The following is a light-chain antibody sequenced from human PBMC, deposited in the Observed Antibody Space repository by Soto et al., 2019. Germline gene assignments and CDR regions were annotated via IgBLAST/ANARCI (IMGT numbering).Light chain of an antibody. CDR3: QQYGSSSLT. Sequence: EIVLTQSPGTLSLSPGERATLSCRASQSVSSSYLAWYQQKPGQAPRLLIYGASSRATGSPDRFSGSGSGTHFTLTISRLEPEDFAVYYCQQYGSSSLTFGGGTKVEIK. CDR1: QSVSSSY. J-gene: IGKJ4*01. V-gene: IGKV3-20*01. CDR2: GAS.